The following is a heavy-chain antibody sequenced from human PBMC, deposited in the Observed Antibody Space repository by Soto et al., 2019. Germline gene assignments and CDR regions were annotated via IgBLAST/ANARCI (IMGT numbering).Heavy chain of an antibody. CDR2: IFWDDDE. Sequence: QITLKESGPTLVKPTQTLRLTCTFSGFSLRTGGVTVGWIRQPPGKALEWIAFIFWDDDERYSPSLKSRLTITKDTSKNQVVLTMTNMAPVGAAPYYCVHRSHPGCRFDPWGQGTLVTVAS. D-gene: IGHD7-27*01. CDR3: VHRSHPGCRFDP. CDR1: GFSLRTGGVT. J-gene: IGHJ5*02. V-gene: IGHV2-5*02.